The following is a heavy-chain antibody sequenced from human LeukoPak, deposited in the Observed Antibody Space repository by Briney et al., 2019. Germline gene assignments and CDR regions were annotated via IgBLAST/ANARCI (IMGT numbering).Heavy chain of an antibody. D-gene: IGHD3-16*01. V-gene: IGHV4-39*07. CDR1: GGSISSSYYY. CDR2: IYYSGST. J-gene: IGHJ4*02. Sequence: SETLSLTCTVSGGSISSSYYYWGWIRQPPGKGLEWIGSIYYSGSTYYNPSLKSRVTTSVDTSKNQFSLKLPSVTAADTAVYYCARGFGHYFDYWGQGTLVTVSS. CDR3: ARGFGHYFDY.